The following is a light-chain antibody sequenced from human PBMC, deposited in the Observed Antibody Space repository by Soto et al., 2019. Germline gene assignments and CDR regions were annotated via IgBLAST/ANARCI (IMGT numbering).Light chain of an antibody. CDR3: QQSYSTLIT. Sequence: DIQMTQSPSSLSASVGDRVTITCRASQSISSYLNWYQQKPGKAPKLLIYAASSLQSGVPSRFSGSGSGTDFALTISRLQPEDFATYYGQQSYSTLITCGQGTGLEIK. V-gene: IGKV1-39*01. CDR1: QSISSY. CDR2: AAS. J-gene: IGKJ5*01.